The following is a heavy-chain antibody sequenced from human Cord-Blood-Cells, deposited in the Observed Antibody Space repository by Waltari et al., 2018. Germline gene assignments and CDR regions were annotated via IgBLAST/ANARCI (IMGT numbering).Heavy chain of an antibody. CDR1: GFTFSRSA. CDR3: AKEGLDIQTDAFDI. Sequence: EVQLLESGGGLVQPGGSLRLSCAASGFTFSRSAMSWVRQAPGKGLEWDSAISGSGGSTYYADSVKDRFTISRNNSKNTLYLQMNSLRAEDTAVYYCAKEGLDIQTDAFDIWRQGTMVTVSS. V-gene: IGHV3-23*01. J-gene: IGHJ3*02. CDR2: ISGSGGST. D-gene: IGHD2-2*03.